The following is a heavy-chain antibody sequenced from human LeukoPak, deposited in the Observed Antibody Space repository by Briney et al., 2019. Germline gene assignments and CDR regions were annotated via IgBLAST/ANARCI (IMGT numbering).Heavy chain of an antibody. CDR1: GFTFSTYV. J-gene: IGHJ4*02. Sequence: GGSLRLSCAASGFTFSTYVIHWVRQAPGKGLEWVAFISDDGSSKHYADSVKGRFAISRDNSKNTLSLQMNSLRAEDTAVYYCASAYGDYLGHWGQGTLVTVSP. CDR3: ASAYGDYLGH. D-gene: IGHD4-17*01. V-gene: IGHV3-30*09. CDR2: ISDDGSSK.